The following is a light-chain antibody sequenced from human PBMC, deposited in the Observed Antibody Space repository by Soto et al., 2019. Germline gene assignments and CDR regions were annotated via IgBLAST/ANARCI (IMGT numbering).Light chain of an antibody. Sequence: DIQMTQSPLSLSASEEVRVTFTCRASQNIINFLNWYQQRPGKAPKLLIYGASSLHSGVPSRFSGSGSGTDFTLTISSLQPEDFATYYCQHSYSTPPTFGGGTKVDIK. CDR2: GAS. J-gene: IGKJ4*01. CDR1: QNIINF. CDR3: QHSYSTPPT. V-gene: IGKV1-39*01.